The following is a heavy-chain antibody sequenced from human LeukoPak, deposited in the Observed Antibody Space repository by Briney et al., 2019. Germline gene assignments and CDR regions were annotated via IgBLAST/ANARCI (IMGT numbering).Heavy chain of an antibody. D-gene: IGHD2-2*01. CDR2: ISTPSGNA. Sequence: ASVKVSCKASGYTFTTYDISWVRQAPGQGLEWMGWISTPSGNADYAQKLQGRVTMTTDTSTSTAYMELRSLRSDDTAVYYCAREYCSSTSCCYFDYWGQGTLVTVSS. CDR1: GYTFTTYD. V-gene: IGHV1-18*01. J-gene: IGHJ4*02. CDR3: AREYCSSTSCCYFDY.